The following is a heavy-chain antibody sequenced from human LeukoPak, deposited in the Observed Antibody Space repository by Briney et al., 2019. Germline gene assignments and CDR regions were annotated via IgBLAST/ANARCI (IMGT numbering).Heavy chain of an antibody. CDR1: GYTFTGYY. CDR2: IDPNTGGT. J-gene: IGHJ4*02. V-gene: IGHV1-2*02. CDR3: AKFWHSDC. Sequence: ASVKVSCKASGYTFTGYYIHWVRQAPGQGLEWMVWIDPNTGGTHYAQKFQGRVTMTRDTSIGTAYMQLSGLTFDDTAVYYCAKFWHSDCWGQGTLVTVSS.